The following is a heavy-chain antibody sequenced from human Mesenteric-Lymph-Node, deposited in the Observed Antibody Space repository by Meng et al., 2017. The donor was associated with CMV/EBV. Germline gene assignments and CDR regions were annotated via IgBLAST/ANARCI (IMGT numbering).Heavy chain of an antibody. CDR3: ANLGCSSTSCRHAFDI. D-gene: IGHD2-2*01. V-gene: IGHV3-21*01. Sequence: GESLKISCAASGFTFSSYSMNWVRQAPGKGLEWVSSISSSSSHIYYADSVKGRFTISRDNAKNSLYLQMNSLRAEDTAVYYCANLGCSSTSCRHAFDIWGQGTMVTVSS. CDR2: ISSSSSHI. J-gene: IGHJ3*02. CDR1: GFTFSSYS.